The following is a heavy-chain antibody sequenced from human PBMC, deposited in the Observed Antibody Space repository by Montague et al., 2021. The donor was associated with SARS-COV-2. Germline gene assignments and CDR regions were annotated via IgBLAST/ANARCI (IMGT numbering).Heavy chain of an antibody. CDR2: SIIVGAP. CDR1: GGSISSGNW. V-gene: IGHV4-4*02. J-gene: IGHJ3*02. D-gene: IGHD2-21*02. Sequence: SETLSLTCVVSGGSISSGNWWSWVRQPPGKGLKWIGESIIVGAPATKYNPSLKSRVTISADKSKNQFSLRVTSVTAADTAVYYCARRTWGDSGVFDIWGRGTKVIVSS. CDR3: ARRTWGDSGVFDI.